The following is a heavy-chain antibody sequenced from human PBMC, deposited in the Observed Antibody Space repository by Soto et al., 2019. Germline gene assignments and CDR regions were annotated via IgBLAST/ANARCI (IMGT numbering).Heavy chain of an antibody. CDR1: GFSFSDRY. V-gene: IGHV3-72*01. CDR3: ASSTTSCHGGVCSLDY. Sequence: GGSLRLSCAASGFSFSDRYMDWVRQAPGKGLEWVGRIRTKLNRYSSDYAAAVAGRFTISREDSRNSLYLQMNSLRSEDTAVYYCASSTTSCHGGVCSLDYWGQGTMVTSPQ. J-gene: IGHJ4*02. D-gene: IGHD2-2*01. CDR2: IRTKLNRYSS.